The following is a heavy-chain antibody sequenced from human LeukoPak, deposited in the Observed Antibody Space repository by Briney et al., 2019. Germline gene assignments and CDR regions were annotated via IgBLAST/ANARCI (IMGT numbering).Heavy chain of an antibody. Sequence: GGSLRLSCAASGFTFSSYAMSWVRQAPGKGLEWVSAISGSGGSTYYADSVKGRFTISRDNSKNTLYLQMNSLRAADTAVYYCAKDLRLIVVGNYWGQGTLVTVSS. CDR3: AKDLRLIVVGNY. D-gene: IGHD2-21*01. J-gene: IGHJ4*02. CDR2: ISGSGGST. CDR1: GFTFSSYA. V-gene: IGHV3-23*01.